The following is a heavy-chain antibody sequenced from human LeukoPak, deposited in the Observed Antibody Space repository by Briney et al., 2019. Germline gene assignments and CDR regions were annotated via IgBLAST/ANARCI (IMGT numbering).Heavy chain of an antibody. J-gene: IGHJ4*02. Sequence: SETLSLTCTVSVGSISGSSYSWGWIRQPPGKGLEWIGNINFSGRTYYNPSLKSRVTISVDTSKNQFSLKLNSVTAADTAIYHCTRLVPEATSRDFDYWGQGALVTVSS. D-gene: IGHD5-24*01. CDR1: VGSISGSSYS. CDR2: INFSGRT. V-gene: IGHV4-39*01. CDR3: TRLVPEATSRDFDY.